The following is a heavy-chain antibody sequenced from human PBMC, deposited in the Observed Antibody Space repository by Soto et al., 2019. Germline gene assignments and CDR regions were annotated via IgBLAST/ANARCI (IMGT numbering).Heavy chain of an antibody. J-gene: IGHJ5*02. V-gene: IGHV4-61*01. D-gene: IGHD6-19*01. CDR1: GGSVSDNSYY. CDR3: VRGSLYNLDSSGTELWFDP. CDR2: IYHTGII. Sequence: PSETLSLTFTVSGGSVSDNSYYWNWIRLPPGKGLQWVGHIYHTGIIQSSPSFKSRALISLYTPKNQLSLRCGSVAVAETAVYYCVRGSLYNLDSSGTELWFDPWGQGALVTVS.